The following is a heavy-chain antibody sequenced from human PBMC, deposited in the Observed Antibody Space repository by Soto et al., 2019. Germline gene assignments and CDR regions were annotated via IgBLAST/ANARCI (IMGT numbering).Heavy chain of an antibody. CDR3: ARHQDIVVVVAATPYYYYGMDV. J-gene: IGHJ6*02. CDR2: IDPSDSYT. V-gene: IGHV5-10-1*01. CDR1: GYSFTIYC. Sequence: GESLKISCKGSGYSFTIYCISWVLQMPGKGLEWMGRIDPSDSYTNYSPSFQGHVTISADKSISTAYLQWSSLKASDTAMYYCARHQDIVVVVAATPYYYYGMDVWGQGTTVTVSS. D-gene: IGHD2-15*01.